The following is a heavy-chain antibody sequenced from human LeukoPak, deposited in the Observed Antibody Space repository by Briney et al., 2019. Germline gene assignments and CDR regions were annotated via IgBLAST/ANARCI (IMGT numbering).Heavy chain of an antibody. D-gene: IGHD3-9*01. CDR1: GYTFTSYG. V-gene: IGHV1-18*01. CDR3: ARRGVILTGYKDAFDI. Sequence: GASVKVSCKASGYTFTSYGISWVRQAPGQGLEWKGWISAYNGNTNYAQKLQGRVTMTTDTSTSTAYMELRSLRSDDTAVYYCARRGVILTGYKDAFDIWGQGTMVTVSS. CDR2: ISAYNGNT. J-gene: IGHJ3*02.